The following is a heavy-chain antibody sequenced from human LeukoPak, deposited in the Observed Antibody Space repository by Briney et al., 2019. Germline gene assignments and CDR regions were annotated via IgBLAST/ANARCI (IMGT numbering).Heavy chain of an antibody. Sequence: SETLSLTCTVSGGSISSYYWSWIRQPPGKGLEWTGYIYYSGSTNYNPSLKSRVTISVDTSKSQFSLKLSSVTAADTAVYYCARVYSYGYIGLDYWGQGTLVTVSS. CDR2: IYYSGST. D-gene: IGHD5-18*01. CDR1: GGSISSYY. CDR3: ARVYSYGYIGLDY. J-gene: IGHJ4*02. V-gene: IGHV4-59*01.